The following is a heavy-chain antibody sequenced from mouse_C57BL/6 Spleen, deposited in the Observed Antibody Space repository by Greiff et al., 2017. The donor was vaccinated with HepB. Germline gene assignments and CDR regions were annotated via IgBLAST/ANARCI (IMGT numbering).Heavy chain of an antibody. D-gene: IGHD2-2*01. CDR1: GYTFTDYY. J-gene: IGHJ2*01. CDR2: INPNNGGT. V-gene: IGHV1-26*01. Sequence: EVQLQQSGPELVKPGASVKISCKASGYTFTDYYMNWVKQSHGKSLEWIGDINPNNGGTSYNQKFKGKATLTVDKSSSTAYMELRSLTSEDSAVYYCARSPLWLRRSFDYWGQGTTLTVSS. CDR3: ARSPLWLRRSFDY.